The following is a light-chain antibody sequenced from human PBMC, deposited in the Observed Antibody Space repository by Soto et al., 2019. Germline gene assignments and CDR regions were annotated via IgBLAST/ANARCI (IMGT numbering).Light chain of an antibody. J-gene: IGKJ5*01. CDR1: QGINSA. CDR3: QQYKSYPIT. Sequence: AIQLTQSPSSLSASVGDRVTITCRASQGINSALAWYQQKPGKAPKLLIYDASTLESGVPSRFSGSGSGTDFTLTISSLQPEDFATYYCQQYKSYPITFGQGTRLEIK. CDR2: DAS. V-gene: IGKV1-13*02.